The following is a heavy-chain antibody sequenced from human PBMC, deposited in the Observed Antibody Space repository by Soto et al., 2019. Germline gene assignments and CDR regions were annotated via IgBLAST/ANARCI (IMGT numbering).Heavy chain of an antibody. J-gene: IGHJ4*02. CDR2: ISGSGGST. CDR1: GFTFSSYA. D-gene: IGHD6-6*01. CDR3: AKVGEQLVGSYYFDY. Sequence: PGGSLRLSCAASGFTFSSYAMSWVRQAPGKGLEWVSAISGSGGSTYYADSVKGRFTISRDNSKNTLYLQMNSLRAEDTAVYYCAKVGEQLVGSYYFDYWGQGTLVTVSS. V-gene: IGHV3-23*01.